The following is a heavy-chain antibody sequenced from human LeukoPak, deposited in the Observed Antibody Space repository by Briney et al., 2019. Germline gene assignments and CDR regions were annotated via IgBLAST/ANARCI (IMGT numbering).Heavy chain of an antibody. V-gene: IGHV1-18*04. CDR2: ISAYNGNT. CDR3: ARGGNYFRFDP. J-gene: IGHJ5*02. Sequence: ASVKVSCKASGYTLSDYYMHWVRQAPGQGLEWMGWISAYNGNTNYAQKLQGRVTMTTDTSTATAYMELRSLRSDDTAVYYCARGGNYFRFDPWGQGTLVTVSS. D-gene: IGHD1-26*01. CDR1: GYTLSDYY.